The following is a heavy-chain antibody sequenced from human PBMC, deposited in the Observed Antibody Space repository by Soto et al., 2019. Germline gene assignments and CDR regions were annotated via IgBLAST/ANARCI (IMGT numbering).Heavy chain of an antibody. CDR1: GGSFSGYF. V-gene: IGHV4-34*01. Sequence: SETLSLTCAMYGGSFSGYFWTWIRQAPGKGLEWIGEISHSGSTNYNPSLQSRVTISVDTSKNQFSLKLGSVTAADTALYYCAKDMAHYDFWGNNERALDVWGQGTTVTVSS. D-gene: IGHD3-3*01. CDR2: ISHSGST. J-gene: IGHJ6*02. CDR3: AKDMAHYDFWGNNERALDV.